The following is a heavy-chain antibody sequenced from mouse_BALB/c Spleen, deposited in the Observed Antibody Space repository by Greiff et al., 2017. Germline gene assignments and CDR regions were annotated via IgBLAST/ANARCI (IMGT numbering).Heavy chain of an antibody. J-gene: IGHJ1*01. V-gene: IGHV1-87*01. CDR2: IYPGDGDT. D-gene: IGHD3-3*01. CDR1: GYTFTEYI. Sequence: VQLQQSGAGLVKPGASVKLSCKASGYTFTEYIIHWVKQRSGQGLEWIGAIYPGDGDTRYTQKFKGKATLTADKSSSTAYMQLSSLASEDSAVYYWARGRPPYFDVWGAGTTVTVSS. CDR3: ARGRPPYFDV.